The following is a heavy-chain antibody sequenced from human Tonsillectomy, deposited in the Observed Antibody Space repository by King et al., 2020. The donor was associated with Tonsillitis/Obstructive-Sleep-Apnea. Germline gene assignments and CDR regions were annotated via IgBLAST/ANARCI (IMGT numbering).Heavy chain of an antibody. CDR1: GFTFSSYP. J-gene: IGHJ4*02. CDR3: AREAYGGNTDY. CDR2: ISYDGSDK. Sequence: VQLVESGGGVVQPGRSLRLSCAASGFTFSSYPMHWVRQAPGKGLEWVAVISYDGSDKYYANSVKGRFTISRDNSKNTLYVQMNSRRAEDTAIYYCAREAYGGNTDYWGQGTLVTVSS. D-gene: IGHD4-23*01. V-gene: IGHV3-30*04.